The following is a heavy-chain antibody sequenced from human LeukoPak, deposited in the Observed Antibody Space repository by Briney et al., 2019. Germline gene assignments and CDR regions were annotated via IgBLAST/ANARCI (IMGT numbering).Heavy chain of an antibody. CDR2: IYYSGST. CDR1: GGSISSYY. D-gene: IGHD2-15*01. Sequence: SETLSLTCTVSGGSISSYYWSWIRQPPGKGLEGIGYIYYSGSTNYNPSLKSRVTISVDTSKNQFSLKLSSVTAADTAVYYCARQPPYCSGGSCYYYYGMDVWGQGTTVTVSS. V-gene: IGHV4-59*08. J-gene: IGHJ6*02. CDR3: ARQPPYCSGGSCYYYYGMDV.